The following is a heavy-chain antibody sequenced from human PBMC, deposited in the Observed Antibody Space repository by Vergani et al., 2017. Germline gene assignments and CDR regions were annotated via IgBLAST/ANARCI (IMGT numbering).Heavy chain of an antibody. Sequence: QVQLQQWGAGLLKPPGTLPLTCAVSGGSVSSSSWWSWVRQPPGKGLEWIGEIYHSGTTNFNPSLKSRVTMSIDKSKNQFSLKLNSVTAADTAVDYCTRGYGDYGADWGQGILVTVSS. V-gene: IGHV4-4*03. D-gene: IGHD4-17*01. CDR2: IYHSGTT. J-gene: IGHJ4*02. CDR3: TRGYGDYGAD. CDR1: GGSVSSSSW.